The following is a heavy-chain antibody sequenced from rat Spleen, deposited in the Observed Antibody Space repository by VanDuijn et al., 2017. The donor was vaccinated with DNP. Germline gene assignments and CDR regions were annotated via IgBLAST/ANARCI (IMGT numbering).Heavy chain of an antibody. J-gene: IGHJ2*01. Sequence: EVQLVESGGGLVQPGRSLKLSCAASGFTFSAYYMAWVRQAPAKGLEWVAYIGSAAYAPYYGDSVKGRFTISRDNAKSSLYLQMNSLKSEDTATYYCASGQQPYFDYWGQGVMVTVSS. CDR3: ASGQQPYFDY. CDR2: IGSAAYAP. V-gene: IGHV5-20*01. D-gene: IGHD1-2*01. CDR1: GFTFSAYY.